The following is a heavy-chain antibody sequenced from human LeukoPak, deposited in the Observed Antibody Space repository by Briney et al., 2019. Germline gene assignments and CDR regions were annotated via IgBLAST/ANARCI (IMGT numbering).Heavy chain of an antibody. CDR2: IKSKTDGGTT. CDR3: TTIRPGYCSSTSCYTGHYGMDV. Sequence: GGSLRLSCAASGFTFSNAWMSWVRQAPGKGLEWVGRIKSKTDGGTTDYAAPVKGRFTISRDDSKNTLYLQMNSLKTEDTAEYYCTTIRPGYCSSTSCYTGHYGMDVWGQGTTVTVSS. J-gene: IGHJ6*02. CDR1: GFTFSNAW. D-gene: IGHD2-2*02. V-gene: IGHV3-15*01.